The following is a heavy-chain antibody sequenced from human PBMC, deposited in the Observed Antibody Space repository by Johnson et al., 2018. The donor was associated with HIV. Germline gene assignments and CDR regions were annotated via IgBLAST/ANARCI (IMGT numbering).Heavy chain of an antibody. Sequence: VQLVESGGALVQPGGSLRLSCAASGFTFSSHWMHWVRQAPGKGLVWVSAISGSTIYYADSVKGRFTISRDNAKNSLYLQMNSLRAEDTAVYYCARVTGPFDIWGQGTMVTVSS. CDR1: GFTFSSHW. CDR3: ARVTGPFDI. V-gene: IGHV3-74*01. D-gene: IGHD4-11*01. CDR2: ISGSTI. J-gene: IGHJ3*02.